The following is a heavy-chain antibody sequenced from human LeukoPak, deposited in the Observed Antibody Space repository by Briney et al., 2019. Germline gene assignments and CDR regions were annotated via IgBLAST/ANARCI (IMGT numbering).Heavy chain of an antibody. J-gene: IGHJ5*02. V-gene: IGHV3-74*01. CDR3: ARGYYDSNDSNRSNWFDA. CDR1: GFTFSSRW. D-gene: IGHD3-22*01. Sequence: GGSLRLSCAASGFTFSSRWMHWVRQAPGKGLVWVSRLNTDGSSTVYADSVKGRFTISRDNAKNTLYLQMNSLRAEDTAVYYCARGYYDSNDSNRSNWFDAWGQGTLVTVSS. CDR2: LNTDGSST.